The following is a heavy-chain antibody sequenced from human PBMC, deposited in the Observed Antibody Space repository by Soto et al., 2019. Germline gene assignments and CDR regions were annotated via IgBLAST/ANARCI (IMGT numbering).Heavy chain of an antibody. D-gene: IGHD5-18*01. CDR2: IYYSGST. CDR3: ARNQVDTAMVIATYYFDY. J-gene: IGHJ4*02. CDR1: GGSISSSSYY. V-gene: IGHV4-39*01. Sequence: PSETLYLTCTVSGGSISSSSYYWGWIRQPPGKGLEWIGSIYYSGSTYYNPSLKSRVTISVDTYKNQFSLKLSSVTAADTAVYYCARNQVDTAMVIATYYFDYWGQGTLVTVSS.